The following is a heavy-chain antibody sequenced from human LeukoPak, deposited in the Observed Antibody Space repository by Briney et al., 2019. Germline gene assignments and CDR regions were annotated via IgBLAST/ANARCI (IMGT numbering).Heavy chain of an antibody. Sequence: PGRSLRLSCTASGFTFDDYAIHWVRQAPGKGLEWVSGISWNSGSIGHADSVKGRFTISRDNAKNSLYLQMNSLIAEDTALYYCAKDRTVYDSSGLDYWGQGTLVTVSS. CDR3: AKDRTVYDSSGLDY. V-gene: IGHV3-9*01. CDR2: ISWNSGSI. D-gene: IGHD3-22*01. CDR1: GFTFDDYA. J-gene: IGHJ4*02.